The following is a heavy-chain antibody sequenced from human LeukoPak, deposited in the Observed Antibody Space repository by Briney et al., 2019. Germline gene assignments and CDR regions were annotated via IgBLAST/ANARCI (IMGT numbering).Heavy chain of an antibody. V-gene: IGHV3-20*04. J-gene: IGHJ5*02. CDR2: LHWNGTGM. CDR3: ARLLTFYDFSFDP. D-gene: IGHD3-3*01. CDR1: GFSFDNYD. Sequence: GGSLRLSCAASGFSFDNYDMTWVRQVPGKGLEWVSGLHWNGTGMGYADSVKGRFTISRDNAKNCVYLQMNRLRPEDTAFYYCARLLTFYDFSFDPWGQGTLVIVSS.